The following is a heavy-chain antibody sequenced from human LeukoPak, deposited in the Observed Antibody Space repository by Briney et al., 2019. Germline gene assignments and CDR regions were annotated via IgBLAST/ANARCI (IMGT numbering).Heavy chain of an antibody. CDR1: GFTVSSNY. V-gene: IGHV3-53*01. D-gene: IGHD2-2*01. Sequence: GSLKLSCAASGFTVSSNYMSWVRQAPGKGLEWVSVIYSGGNTYYADSVKGRFAISRDNSKNTLYLQMNSLRAEDTAVYYCARDSRERNYFDYWGQGTLVTVSS. CDR2: IYSGGNT. CDR3: ARDSRERNYFDY. J-gene: IGHJ4*02.